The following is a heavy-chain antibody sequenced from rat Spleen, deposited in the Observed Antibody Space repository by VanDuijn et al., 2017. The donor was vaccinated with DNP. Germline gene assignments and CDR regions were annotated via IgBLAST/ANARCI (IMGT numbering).Heavy chain of an antibody. CDR2: ISYDGKSS. CDR1: GFTFSDYN. CDR3: ARRDYSGALGH. D-gene: IGHD1-1*01. J-gene: IGHJ2*01. Sequence: EVQLVESGGGLAQPGRSLKLSCAASGFTFSDYNMAWVRQAPKSGLEWVATISYDGKSSDYRDSVKGRFTISRDNAKSTLYLQMNSLRSEDMATYYCARRDYSGALGHWGQGVMVTVSS. V-gene: IGHV5-7*01.